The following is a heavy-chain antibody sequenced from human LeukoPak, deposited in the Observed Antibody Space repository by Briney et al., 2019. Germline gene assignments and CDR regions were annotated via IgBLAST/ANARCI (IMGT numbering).Heavy chain of an antibody. Sequence: PGGSLRLSCAASGFTLSSYAMSWVRQAPGKGLEWVSGINWNGGSTGYADSVKGRFTISRDNAKNSLYLQMNSLRAEDTALYYCARALGYSSGWYEGWFDPWGQGTLVTVSS. CDR2: INWNGGST. CDR3: ARALGYSSGWYEGWFDP. V-gene: IGHV3-20*04. J-gene: IGHJ5*02. D-gene: IGHD6-19*01. CDR1: GFTLSSYA.